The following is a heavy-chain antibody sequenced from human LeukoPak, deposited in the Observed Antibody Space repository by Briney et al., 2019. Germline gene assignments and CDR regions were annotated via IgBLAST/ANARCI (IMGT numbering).Heavy chain of an antibody. J-gene: IGHJ6*02. V-gene: IGHV4-39*01. CDR3: ARPGGQGYYYSGMDV. CDR1: GAPISINNYY. CDR2: IFYSGAT. Sequence: PSETLSLTCAVSGAPISINNYYWGWIRQPPGKGLGWIGSIFYSGATYYNPSLKSRLTISMDTSKNQFSLKLSSVTAADTAVYYCARPGGQGYYYSGMDVWGQGTTVTVSS.